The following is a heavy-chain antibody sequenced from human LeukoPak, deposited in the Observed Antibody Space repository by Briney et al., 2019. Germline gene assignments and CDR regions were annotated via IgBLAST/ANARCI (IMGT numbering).Heavy chain of an antibody. J-gene: IGHJ4*02. CDR1: GGTFSSYA. Sequence: ASVKVSCKASGGTFSSYAISWVRQAPRQGLEWMGGIIPIFGTANYAQKFQGRVTITADESTSTAYMELSSLRSEDTAVYYCARGGPVVTTSFDYWGQGTLVTVSS. CDR2: IIPIFGTA. D-gene: IGHD4-23*01. CDR3: ARGGPVVTTSFDY. V-gene: IGHV1-69*13.